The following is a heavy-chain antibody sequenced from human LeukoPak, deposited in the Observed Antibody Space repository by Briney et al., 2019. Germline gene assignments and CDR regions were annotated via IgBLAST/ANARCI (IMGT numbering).Heavy chain of an antibody. CDR1: GFTFSGYA. V-gene: IGHV3-23*01. J-gene: IGHJ4*02. CDR3: AKGGRYTPLLFDY. Sequence: GGSLRLSCAASGFTFSGYAMSWARQAPGKGLEWVSAISGSGGSTYYADSVKGRFTISRDNSKNTLYLQMNSLRAEDTAVYYCAKGGRYTPLLFDYWGQGTLVTVSS. D-gene: IGHD5-24*01. CDR2: ISGSGGST.